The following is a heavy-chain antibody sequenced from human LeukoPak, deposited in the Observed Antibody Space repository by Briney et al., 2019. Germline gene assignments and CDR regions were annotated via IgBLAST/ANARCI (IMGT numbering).Heavy chain of an antibody. CDR3: ARTGWLHLFDY. CDR2: IYYSGST. D-gene: IGHD2-15*01. V-gene: IGHV4-59*01. CDR1: GGSISSYY. Sequence: PSETLSLTCTVSGGSISSYYWSWIRQPPGKGLEWIGYIYYSGSTNYNPSLKSRVTISVDTSKNQFSLKLSSVTAADTAVYFCARTGWLHLFDYWGQGTLVTASS. J-gene: IGHJ4*02.